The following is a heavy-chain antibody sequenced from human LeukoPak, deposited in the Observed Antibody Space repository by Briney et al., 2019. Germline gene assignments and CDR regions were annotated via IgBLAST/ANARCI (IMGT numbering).Heavy chain of an antibody. CDR1: GGSISSYY. CDR2: VYYTGAS. Sequence: SETLSLTCTVSGGSISSYYWGWIRQPPGKGLEWIGSVYYTGASYYNPSLKSRVTISIDTSKKHFSLKLTSVTAADTAVYYCARGAPPQNWGQGTLVTVSS. V-gene: IGHV4-39*07. J-gene: IGHJ4*02. CDR3: ARGAPPQN.